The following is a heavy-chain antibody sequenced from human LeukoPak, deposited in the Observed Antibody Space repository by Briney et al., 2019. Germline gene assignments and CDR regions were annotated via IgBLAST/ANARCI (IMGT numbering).Heavy chain of an antibody. V-gene: IGHV3-9*01. CDR3: AKGHSSSWYSDYFDY. J-gene: IGHJ4*02. D-gene: IGHD6-13*01. CDR1: GFTFDDYA. CDR2: ISWNSGSI. Sequence: GGSLRLSCAASGFTFDDYAMHWVRQAPGKGPEWVSGISWNSGSIGYADSVKGRFTISRDNAKNSLYLQMNSLRAEDTALYYCAKGHSSSWYSDYFDYWGQGTLVTVSS.